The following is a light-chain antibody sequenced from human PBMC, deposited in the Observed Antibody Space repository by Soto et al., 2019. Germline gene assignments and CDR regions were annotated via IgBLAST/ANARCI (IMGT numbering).Light chain of an antibody. CDR3: CSYAGSSIHVV. J-gene: IGLJ2*01. CDR1: SSDVGSYNL. CDR2: EVS. Sequence: QSALTQPASVSGSPGQSLTISCTGTSSDVGSYNLVSWYQQHPGKAPKLMIYEVSKRPSGVSNRFSGSKSGNTASLTISGLQAEDEADYYCCSYAGSSIHVVFGGGTKLTVL. V-gene: IGLV2-23*02.